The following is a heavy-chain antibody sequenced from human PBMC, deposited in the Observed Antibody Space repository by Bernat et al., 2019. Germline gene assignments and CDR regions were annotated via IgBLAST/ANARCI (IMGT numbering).Heavy chain of an antibody. CDR2: ISAYNGNT. Sequence: QVQLVQSGAEVKKPGASVKVSCKASGYTFTSYGISWVRQAPGQGLEWMGWISAYNGNTNYAQKLQGRVTMTTDTSTSTAYMELRSLRSDDTAVYYCARESDTPYTTVGTSGAFDIWGQGKLVTVSS. D-gene: IGHD4-17*01. CDR1: GYTFTSYG. CDR3: ARESDTPYTTVGTSGAFDI. V-gene: IGHV1-18*01. J-gene: IGHJ3*02.